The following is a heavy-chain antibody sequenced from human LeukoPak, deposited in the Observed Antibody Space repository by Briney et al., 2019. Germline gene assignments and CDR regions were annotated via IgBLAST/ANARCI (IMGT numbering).Heavy chain of an antibody. D-gene: IGHD5-12*01. J-gene: IGHJ4*02. CDR1: GFTFNSYA. V-gene: IGHV3-23*01. CDR3: AREMGLNIVATFGY. Sequence: GGSLRLSCAASGFTFNSYAMSWVRQAPGKGLEWVSAISGSGGSTYYADSVKGRFTISRDNSKNTLYLQMNSLRAEDTAVYYCAREMGLNIVATFGYWGQGTLVTVSS. CDR2: ISGSGGST.